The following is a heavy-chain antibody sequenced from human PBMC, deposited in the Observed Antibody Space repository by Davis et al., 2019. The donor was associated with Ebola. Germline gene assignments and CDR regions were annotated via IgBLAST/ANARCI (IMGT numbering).Heavy chain of an antibody. V-gene: IGHV4-30-4*01. J-gene: IGHJ4*02. CDR3: ARSINIRLGYCSSTSCQDLDY. CDR2: IYYSGST. CDR1: GGSISSGDYY. Sequence: PSETLSLTCTVSGGSISSGDYYWSWIRQPPGKGLEWIGYIYYSGSTYYNPSLKSRVTISVDTSKNQFSLKLSSVTAADTAVYYCARSINIRLGYCSSTSCQDLDYWGQGTLVTVSS. D-gene: IGHD2-2*01.